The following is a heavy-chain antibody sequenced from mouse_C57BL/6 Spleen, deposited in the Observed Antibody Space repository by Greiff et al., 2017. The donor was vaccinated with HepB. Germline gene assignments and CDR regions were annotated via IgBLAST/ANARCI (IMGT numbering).Heavy chain of an antibody. V-gene: IGHV2-2*01. CDR1: GFSLTSYG. CDR2: LWSGGST. D-gene: IGHD2-1*01. CDR3: ASSYGNYGRFAY. Sequence: QVQLKESGPGLVQPSQSLSITCTVSGFSLTSYGVHWVRQSPGKGLEWLGVLWSGGSTDYNAAFISRLSISKDNSKSQVFFKMNSLQADDTAIYYCASSYGNYGRFAYWGQGTLVTVSA. J-gene: IGHJ3*01.